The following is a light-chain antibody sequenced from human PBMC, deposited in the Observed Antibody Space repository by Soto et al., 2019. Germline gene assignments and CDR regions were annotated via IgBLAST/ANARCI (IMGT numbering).Light chain of an antibody. V-gene: IGKV1-9*01. CDR2: GAS. Sequence: IQLTQSPSSLSASVGDRVTITCRASQGVRSYLAWFQQRPGKAPQLLIFGASTLQHGVPARLSGGGFGTEFTLTITSLQPEDFATYYCHQVYTYPRTFGQGTKVEIK. J-gene: IGKJ1*01. CDR1: QGVRSY. CDR3: HQVYTYPRT.